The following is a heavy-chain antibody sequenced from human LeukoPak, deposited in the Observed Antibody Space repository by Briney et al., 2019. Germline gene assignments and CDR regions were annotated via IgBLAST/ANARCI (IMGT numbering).Heavy chain of an antibody. CDR1: GYTFTSYG. CDR3: AREGWEQWHHGSGAFDI. CDR2: ISAYNGNT. Sequence: ASVKVSCKASGYTFTSYGISWVRQAPGQGLEWMGWISAYNGNTNYAQKLQGGVTMTTDTSTSTAYMELRSLRSDDTAVYYCAREGWEQWHHGSGAFDIWGQGTMVTVSS. V-gene: IGHV1-18*01. J-gene: IGHJ3*02. D-gene: IGHD3-10*01.